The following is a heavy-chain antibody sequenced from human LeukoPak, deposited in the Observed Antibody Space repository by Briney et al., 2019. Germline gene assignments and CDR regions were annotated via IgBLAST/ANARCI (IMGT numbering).Heavy chain of an antibody. Sequence: PGGSLTLSCAASGFTFSDYYMSWIRQAPGKGLEWVSYISSSGSTIYYADSVKGRFTISRDNAKNSLYLQMNSLRAEDTAVYYCARDSEYDILTGYHHYFDYWGQGTLVTVSS. V-gene: IGHV3-11*01. CDR3: ARDSEYDILTGYHHYFDY. D-gene: IGHD3-9*01. CDR1: GFTFSDYY. CDR2: ISSSGSTI. J-gene: IGHJ4*02.